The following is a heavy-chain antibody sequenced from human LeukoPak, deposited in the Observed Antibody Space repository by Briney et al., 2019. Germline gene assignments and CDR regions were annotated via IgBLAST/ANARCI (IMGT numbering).Heavy chain of an antibody. V-gene: IGHV4-59*01. CDR3: ARGAHDYGYSGGGMDV. CDR1: GGSINTYY. J-gene: IGHJ6*02. Sequence: PSETLSLTCSVSGGSINTYYWSWIRQSPEKGLEWIGHIYYSGGTNYNPSLRGRVTISLDTSKNQFSLKLSSVTAADTAVYYCARGAHDYGYSGGGMDVWGQGTTVTVSS. D-gene: IGHD4-17*01. CDR2: IYYSGGT.